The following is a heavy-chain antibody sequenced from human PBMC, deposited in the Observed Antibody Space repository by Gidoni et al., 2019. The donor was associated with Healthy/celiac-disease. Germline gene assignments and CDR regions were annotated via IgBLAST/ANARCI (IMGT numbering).Heavy chain of an antibody. CDR3: AKDFVRGRARYYFDY. Sequence: QVQLVESGGGVVQPGRSLRLSCSASGFTFSSYGMHWVRQAPGKGLEWVAVISYDGSNKYYADSVKGRFTISRDNSKNTLYLQMNSLRAEDTAVYYCAKDFVRGRARYYFDYWGQGTLVTVSS. CDR2: ISYDGSNK. CDR1: GFTFSSYG. V-gene: IGHV3-30*18. D-gene: IGHD3-16*01. J-gene: IGHJ4*02.